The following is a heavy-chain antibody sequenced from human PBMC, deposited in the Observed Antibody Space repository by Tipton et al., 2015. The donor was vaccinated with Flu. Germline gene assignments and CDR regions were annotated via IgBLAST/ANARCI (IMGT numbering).Heavy chain of an antibody. Sequence: QLVQSGGGLIQPGGSLRLSCAASGFTVSSNYMTWVRQAPGKGLEWVSVIYIGGSIYYADSVKGRFTISRDKSKNTVYLQMNSLRAEDTAVYYCARGREARGGHYGMDVWSQGTTVTVSS. CDR2: IYIGGSI. J-gene: IGHJ6*02. CDR3: ARGREARGGHYGMDV. CDR1: GFTVSSNY. V-gene: IGHV3-53*01. D-gene: IGHD3-10*01.